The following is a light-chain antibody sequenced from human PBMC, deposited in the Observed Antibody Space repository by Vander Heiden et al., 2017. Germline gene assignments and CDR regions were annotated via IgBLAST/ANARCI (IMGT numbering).Light chain of an antibody. V-gene: IGKV3-20*01. J-gene: IGKJ3*01. CDR3: QQYGSSPLVT. CDR1: QSVSSSY. Sequence: EIVLTQSPGTLSLSPGERATLSCRASQSVSSSYLAWYQQKPGQAPRRLIYGASSRATGIPDRFSGSGSGTDFTLTISRLEPEDFAVYYCQQYGSSPLVTFGPGTKVDIK. CDR2: GAS.